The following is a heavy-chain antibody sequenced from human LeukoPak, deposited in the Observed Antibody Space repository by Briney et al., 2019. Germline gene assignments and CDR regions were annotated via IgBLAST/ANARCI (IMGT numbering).Heavy chain of an antibody. V-gene: IGHV4-39*01. Sequence: SQTQSLTCTVSGGSISSSSYYWGWIRQPPGKGLEWIGRIYYSGSTYYNPSLKSRVTISVDTSKNQFSLKLGSVTVADTAVYYCARLGFTTIVVDWGQGTLVTVSS. CDR3: ARLGFTTIVVD. CDR2: IYYSGST. CDR1: GGSISSSSYY. J-gene: IGHJ4*02. D-gene: IGHD3-22*01.